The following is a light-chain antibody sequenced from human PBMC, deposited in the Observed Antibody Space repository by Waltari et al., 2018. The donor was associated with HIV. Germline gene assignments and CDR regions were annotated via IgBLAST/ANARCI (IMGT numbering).Light chain of an antibody. J-gene: IGKJ4*01. CDR2: LAS. CDR1: QSLLHSNGNNY. CDR3: MQSLQTPRT. Sequence: DIVMTQSPLSLPVSPGEPTSISCRSNQSLLHSNGNNYLDWYLHKSGQSPKLVIYLASIRASGVPDRVSGSGSGTDFTLKFSRVEAEDVGVYYCMQSLQTPRTFGGGTNVQIK. V-gene: IGKV2-28*01.